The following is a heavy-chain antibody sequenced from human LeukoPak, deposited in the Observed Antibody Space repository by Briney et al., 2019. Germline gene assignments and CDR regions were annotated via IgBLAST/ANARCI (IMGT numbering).Heavy chain of an antibody. CDR3: ARATSYSRSWYDEGYYFDY. Sequence: PGGSLRLSCAASGFTFSSYWMSWVRQAPGKGLEWVANIKQDGSEKYYVDSVKGRFTISRDNAKNSLYLQMNSLRAEDTAVYYCARATSYSRSWYDEGYYFDYWGQGTLVTVSS. J-gene: IGHJ4*02. CDR2: IKQDGSEK. CDR1: GFTFSSYW. D-gene: IGHD6-13*01. V-gene: IGHV3-7*01.